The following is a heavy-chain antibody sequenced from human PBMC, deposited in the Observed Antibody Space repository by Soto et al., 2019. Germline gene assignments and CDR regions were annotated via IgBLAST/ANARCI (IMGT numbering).Heavy chain of an antibody. CDR1: GGTFSSYT. J-gene: IGHJ4*02. CDR3: ARHTSYSTDY. V-gene: IGHV1-69*02. Sequence: SVKVSCKASGGTFSSYTISWVRQAPGQGLEWMGRIIPILGIANYAQKFQGRVTITADKSTSTAYMELRSLRSDDTAVYYCARHTSYSTDYRGQGPLLTLSS. D-gene: IGHD3-10*01. CDR2: IIPILGIA.